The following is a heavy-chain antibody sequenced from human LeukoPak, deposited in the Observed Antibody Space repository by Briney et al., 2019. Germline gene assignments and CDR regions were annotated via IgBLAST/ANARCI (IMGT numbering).Heavy chain of an antibody. J-gene: IGHJ4*02. Sequence: ASVKVSCKASGYTFTSHGVSWVRLAPGQGLEWVAWISAYNGDRYYARNLQGRVTVTIDTSTSTAYMELRSLRSDDTAVYYCAGDRKHACRGGACPYFDYWGQGTLVTVSS. D-gene: IGHD2-21*02. V-gene: IGHV1-18*01. CDR2: ISAYNGDR. CDR3: AGDRKHACRGGACPYFDY. CDR1: GYTFTSHG.